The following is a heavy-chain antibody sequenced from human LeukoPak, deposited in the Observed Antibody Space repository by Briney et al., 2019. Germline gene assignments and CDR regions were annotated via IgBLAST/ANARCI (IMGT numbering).Heavy chain of an antibody. Sequence: GGSLRLSCAASGFTFSSYEMNWVRQAPGKGLEWVSYISSSGSTIYYADSVKGRFTVSRDNAKSSLYLQMNSLRAEDTAVYYCARVSSSSLFDYWGQGTLVTVSS. J-gene: IGHJ4*02. V-gene: IGHV3-48*03. D-gene: IGHD6-6*01. CDR3: ARVSSSSLFDY. CDR2: ISSSGSTI. CDR1: GFTFSSYE.